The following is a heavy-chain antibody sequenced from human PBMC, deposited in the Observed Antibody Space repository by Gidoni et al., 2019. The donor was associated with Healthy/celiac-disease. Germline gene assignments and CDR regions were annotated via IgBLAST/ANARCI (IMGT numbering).Heavy chain of an antibody. CDR1: RYTFTAHY. D-gene: IGHD6-19*01. J-gene: IGHJ4*02. CDR3: ARDVTAVAGNFIGDDY. V-gene: IGHV1-2*02. CDR2: INPNSGGK. Sequence: QLQLLPSGAEVTKTGASVKFSCNSSRYTFTAHYMHWGRQATGHGLEWMGWINPNSGGKNYAKKYQGRVTRSRDTSISKAYMELSRLRSDDTAVYYSARDVTAVAGNFIGDDYWGQGTLVTVSS.